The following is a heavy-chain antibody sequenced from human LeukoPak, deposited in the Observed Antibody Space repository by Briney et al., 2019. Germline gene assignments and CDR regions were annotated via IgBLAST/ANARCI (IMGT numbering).Heavy chain of an antibody. CDR1: GGSISSYY. V-gene: IGHV4-39*01. J-gene: IGHJ5*02. Sequence: KPSETLSLTCTVSGGSISSYYWSWIRQPPGKGLEWIGSIYYSGSTYYNPSLKSRVTISVDTSKNQFSLKLSSVTAADTAVYYCARTGPRYGGYPPNWFDPWGQGTLVTVSS. CDR3: ARTGPRYGGYPPNWFDP. CDR2: IYYSGST. D-gene: IGHD5-12*01.